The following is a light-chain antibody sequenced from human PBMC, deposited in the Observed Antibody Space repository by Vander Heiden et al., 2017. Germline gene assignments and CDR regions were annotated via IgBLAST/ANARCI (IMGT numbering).Light chain of an antibody. CDR3: QQYNSYSPYT. CDR2: KAS. J-gene: IGKJ2*01. V-gene: IGKV1-5*03. Sequence: DIQMTASPSTLAASVGDRVTITCRASQSISSWLAWYQQKPWKAPKLLIYKASSLESGVPSRFSGSGSGTEFTLTISSRQPDDFATYYCQQYNSYSPYTFGQGTKLEIK. CDR1: QSISSW.